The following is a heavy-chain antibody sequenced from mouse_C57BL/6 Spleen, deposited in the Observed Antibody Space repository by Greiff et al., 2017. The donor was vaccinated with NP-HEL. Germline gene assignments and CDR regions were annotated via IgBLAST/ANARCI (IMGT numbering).Heavy chain of an antibody. CDR3: ASSGGTNYFDY. CDR2: IYPGDGDT. CDR1: GYAFRSYW. J-gene: IGHJ2*01. V-gene: IGHV1-80*01. Sequence: VQVVASGAELVKPGASVQISCKASGYAFRSYWMTWVKQRPGQGLEWIGQIYPGDGDTNYNGKFKGKATLTADKSSSTAYMQLSSLTSEDSAVYFCASSGGTNYFDYWGQGTTLTVSS. D-gene: IGHD3-1*01.